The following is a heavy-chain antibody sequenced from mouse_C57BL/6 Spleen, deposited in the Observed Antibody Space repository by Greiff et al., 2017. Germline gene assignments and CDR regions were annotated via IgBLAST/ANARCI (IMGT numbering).Heavy chain of an antibody. CDR2: IDPSDSYT. CDR3: ARSPYYYGSSYVYCEV. CDR1: GYTFTSYW. V-gene: IGHV1-69*01. Sequence: QVQLQQPGAELVMPGASVKLSCKASGYTFTSYWMHWVKQRPGQGLEWIGEIDPSDSYTKYNQKFKGKSTLTVDKSSSTAYMQLSSLTSEDSAVYYCARSPYYYGSSYVYCEVGGTGTTVTVSS. D-gene: IGHD1-1*01. J-gene: IGHJ1*03.